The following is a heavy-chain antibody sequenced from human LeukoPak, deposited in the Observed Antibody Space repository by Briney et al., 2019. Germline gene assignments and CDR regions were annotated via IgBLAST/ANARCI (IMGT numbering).Heavy chain of an antibody. CDR2: ISAYNGNT. V-gene: IGHV1-18*01. D-gene: IGHD6-13*01. J-gene: IGHJ6*03. CDR1: GYTFTSYG. Sequence: ASVKVSCKASGYTFTSYGISWVRQAPGQGLEWMGWISAYNGNTNYAQKLQGRVTMTTDTSTSTAYMELRSLRSDDTAVYYCARRIAAAGIRYYYYMDVWGKGTTVTVSS. CDR3: ARRIAAAGIRYYYYMDV.